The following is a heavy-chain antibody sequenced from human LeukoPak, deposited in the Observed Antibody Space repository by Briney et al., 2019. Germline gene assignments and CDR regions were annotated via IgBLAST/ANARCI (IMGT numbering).Heavy chain of an antibody. CDR3: ARASRSAMFNALDY. J-gene: IGHJ4*02. D-gene: IGHD5-18*01. CDR2: ITWDGVTL. CDR1: GFTFDDYA. V-gene: IGHV3-9*01. Sequence: GRSLRLSCAASGFTFDDYAMHWVRQAPGKGLEWFSGITWDGVTLGYADSVKGRFTISRDNAKNSLYLQLNSLRAEDTALYYCARASRSAMFNALDYWGQGALVTVSS.